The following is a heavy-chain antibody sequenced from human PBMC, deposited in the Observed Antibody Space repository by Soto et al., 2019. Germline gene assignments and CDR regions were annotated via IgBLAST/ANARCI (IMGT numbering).Heavy chain of an antibody. CDR1: GGSVSSGSYY. Sequence: SETLSPTCTVSGGSVSSGSYYWSWIRQPPGKGLEWIGYIYYNGSTNYKPTLQGRVTITVDTSKSTFSLKLSSVTAADTAVYYCARAGGSSDLGYWGQGTLVTVSS. V-gene: IGHV4-61*01. D-gene: IGHD1-26*01. J-gene: IGHJ4*02. CDR2: IYYNGST. CDR3: ARAGGSSDLGY.